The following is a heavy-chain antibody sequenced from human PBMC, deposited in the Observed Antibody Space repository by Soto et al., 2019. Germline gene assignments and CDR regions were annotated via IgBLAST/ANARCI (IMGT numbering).Heavy chain of an antibody. D-gene: IGHD1-26*01. Sequence: HPGGSLRLSCAASGFTFSSYAMGWVRQAPGKGLEWVSAISGSGGSTYYADSVKGRFTISRDNSKNTLYLQMNSLRAEDTAVYYCAKGRYSGSQKAPLDYWGQGTLVTVSS. V-gene: IGHV3-23*01. CDR2: ISGSGGST. CDR3: AKGRYSGSQKAPLDY. CDR1: GFTFSSYA. J-gene: IGHJ4*02.